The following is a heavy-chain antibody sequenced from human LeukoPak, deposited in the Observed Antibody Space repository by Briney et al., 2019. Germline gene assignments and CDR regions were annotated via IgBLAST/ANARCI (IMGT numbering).Heavy chain of an antibody. J-gene: IGHJ4*02. CDR3: AKEAARYYLVDY. CDR1: GYTFTSYY. CDR2: INPSGGST. D-gene: IGHD6-6*01. V-gene: IGHV1-46*01. Sequence: ASVKVSCKASGYTFTSYYMHWVRQAPGQGLEWMGIINPSGGSTSYAQKFQGRVTMTRDMSTSTVYMELSSLRSEDTAVYYCAKEAARYYLVDYWGQGTLVTVSS.